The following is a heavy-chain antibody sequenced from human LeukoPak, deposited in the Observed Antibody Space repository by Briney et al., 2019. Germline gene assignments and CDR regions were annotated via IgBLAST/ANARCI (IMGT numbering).Heavy chain of an antibody. D-gene: IGHD3-16*02. J-gene: IGHJ6*03. CDR3: ARHIGGGIEDMDV. CDR1: GGSIGTYY. V-gene: IGHV4-59*08. CDR2: IYVTGN. Sequence: SETLSLICTASGGSIGTYYWSWVRQSPGKGLEWIGYIYVTGNRYNPYLQSRVTISVDTSRNQFFLKMSSVAAADTAVYYCARHIGGGIEDMDVWGKGTKVTVSS.